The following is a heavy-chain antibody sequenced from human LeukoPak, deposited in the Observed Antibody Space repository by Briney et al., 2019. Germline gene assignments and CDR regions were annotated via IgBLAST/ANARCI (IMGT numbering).Heavy chain of an antibody. CDR2: IYYRGST. V-gene: IGHV4-59*01. J-gene: IGHJ4*02. CDR1: GGSISSYY. D-gene: IGHD3-10*01. CDR3: AAAAYGSGSYTVDY. Sequence: SETLSLTCSVAGGSISSYYWSWIRQPPGKGLEWLGYIYYRGSTKYNPSLKSRVTISVDTSNNQFSLKLSSVTAADTAVYYCAAAAYGSGSYTVDYWGQGTLVTVSS.